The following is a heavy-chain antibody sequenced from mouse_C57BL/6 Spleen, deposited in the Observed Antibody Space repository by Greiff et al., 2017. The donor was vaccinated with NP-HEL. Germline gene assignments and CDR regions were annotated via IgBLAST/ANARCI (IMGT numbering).Heavy chain of an antibody. V-gene: IGHV1-53*01. CDR3: AREGIRTHYFDY. J-gene: IGHJ2*01. CDR2: INSSNGGT. D-gene: IGHD1-1*01. CDR1: GYTFTSYW. Sequence: QVQLQQPGTELVKPGASVKLSCKASGYTFTSYWMHWVKQRPGQGLEWIGNINSSNGGTNYNEKFKSKATLTVDKSSSTAYMQLSSLTSEDSAVYYCAREGIRTHYFDYWGQGTTLTVSS.